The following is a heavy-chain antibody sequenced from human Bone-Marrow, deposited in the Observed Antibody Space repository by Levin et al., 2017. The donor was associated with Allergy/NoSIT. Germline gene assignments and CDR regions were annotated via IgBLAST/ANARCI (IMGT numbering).Heavy chain of an antibody. CDR3: ARDRYYYDTTYKSAFDI. V-gene: IGHV3-30*04. D-gene: IGHD3-22*01. J-gene: IGHJ3*02. CDR2: ISKDGSNK. Sequence: GGSLRLSCAASGFTFSNYAIHWVRQAPGKGLEWVAVISKDGSNKYYADSVEALFTISRDNSKNTVDLRMDSLRAEDTAMYYCARDRYYYDTTYKSAFDIWGRGTMVSVSS. CDR1: GFTFSNYA.